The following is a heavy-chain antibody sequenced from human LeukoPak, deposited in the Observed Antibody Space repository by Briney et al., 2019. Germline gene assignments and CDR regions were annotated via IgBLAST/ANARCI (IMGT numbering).Heavy chain of an antibody. CDR1: GYTFTSYY. J-gene: IGHJ6*02. D-gene: IGHD3-22*01. V-gene: IGHV1-46*01. CDR2: INPSGGST. Sequence: ASVKVSCKASGYTFTSYYMHWVRQAPGQGREWMGIINPSGGSTSYAQKFQGRVTMTRDTSTSTVYMELSSLRSEDTAVYYCARDYYDSSGSVLYYYGMDVWGQGTTVTVSS. CDR3: ARDYYDSSGSVLYYYGMDV.